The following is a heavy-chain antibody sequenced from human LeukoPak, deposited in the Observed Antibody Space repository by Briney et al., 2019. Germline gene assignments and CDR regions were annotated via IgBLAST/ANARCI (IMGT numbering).Heavy chain of an antibody. Sequence: SGTLSLTCAVSGGSISSSNWWSWVRQPPGKGLEWIGEIYHSGSTNYNPSLKSRVTISVDKSKNQFSLNVSSVTAADTAVYYCARAEVVGAHLRSGYFQHWGQGTLVTVSS. D-gene: IGHD1-26*01. CDR1: GGSISSSNW. CDR2: IYHSGST. J-gene: IGHJ1*01. CDR3: ARAEVVGAHLRSGYFQH. V-gene: IGHV4-4*02.